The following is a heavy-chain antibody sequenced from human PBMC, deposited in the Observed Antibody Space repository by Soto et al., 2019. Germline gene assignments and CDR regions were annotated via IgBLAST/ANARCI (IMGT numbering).Heavy chain of an antibody. J-gene: IGHJ4*02. D-gene: IGHD3-10*01. CDR1: GYSFAGYW. CDR2: IDPSDSQT. CDR3: ARFGSGGADY. V-gene: IGHV5-10-1*01. Sequence: GESQKISCKGSGYSFAGYWITWVRQKPGKGLEWMGRIDPSDSQTYYSPSFRGHVTISVTKSITTVFLQWSSLRASDTAMYYCARFGSGGADYWGQGTPVTVSS.